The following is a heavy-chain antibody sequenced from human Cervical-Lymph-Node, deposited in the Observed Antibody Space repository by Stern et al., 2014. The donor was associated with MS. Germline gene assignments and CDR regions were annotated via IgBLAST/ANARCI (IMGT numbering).Heavy chain of an antibody. Sequence: QVQLQESGPGLVGPSETLSLTCTVSGGSISGYYWTWIRQPPGKGLEWIGYIYYSGSTRYNPSLKSRVSTSLDTSKNQFSLKLTSVTAADTAVYYCARSNWDDAPNFEFWGQGTLVTVSS. D-gene: IGHD1-1*01. CDR3: ARSNWDDAPNFEF. J-gene: IGHJ4*02. CDR1: GGSISGYY. CDR2: IYYSGST. V-gene: IGHV4-59*01.